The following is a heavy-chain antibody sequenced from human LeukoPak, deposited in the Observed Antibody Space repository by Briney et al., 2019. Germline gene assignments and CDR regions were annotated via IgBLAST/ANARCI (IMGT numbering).Heavy chain of an antibody. CDR1: GLTFSSYA. D-gene: IGHD2-21*01. V-gene: IGHV3-23*01. CDR2: KSGSCDQI. CDR3: ARSLPDGGSLLY. Sequence: GGSLRLSCAASGLTFSSYAMSWVRQAPGKGLEWVSAKSGSCDQIYYADSVKGRVTISRDNSKNTLYMQINSLRAEDTAVSYCARSLPDGGSLLYCGQGTLVTVSS. J-gene: IGHJ4*02.